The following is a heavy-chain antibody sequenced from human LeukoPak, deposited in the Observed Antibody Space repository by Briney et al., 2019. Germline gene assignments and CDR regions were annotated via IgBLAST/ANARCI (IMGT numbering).Heavy chain of an antibody. D-gene: IGHD4-17*01. CDR3: ARDRMTTVTNNWFDP. V-gene: IGHV1-18*01. CDR1: GYTFTSYG. Sequence: GASVKVSCKASGYTFTSYGISWVRQAPGQGLEWMGWISAYNGNTNYAQKLQGRVTMTTDTSTSTAYMELRSLRSDDTAVYYCARDRMTTVTNNWFDPWGQGTLVTVSS. J-gene: IGHJ5*02. CDR2: ISAYNGNT.